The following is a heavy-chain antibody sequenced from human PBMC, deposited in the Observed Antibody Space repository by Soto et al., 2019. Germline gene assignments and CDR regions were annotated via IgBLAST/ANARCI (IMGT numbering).Heavy chain of an antibody. CDR3: AKQLLISSGYYLDY. CDR2: ISYDGSNK. V-gene: IGHV3-30*18. CDR1: GFTFSSYC. Sequence: PGGSLRLSCAASGFTFSSYCMHGVRQAPGKGLEWVAVISYDGSNKYYADSVKGRFTISRDNSKNTLYLQMNSLRAEDTAVYYCAKQLLISSGYYLDYWGQGTLVTVSS. J-gene: IGHJ4*02. D-gene: IGHD3-22*01.